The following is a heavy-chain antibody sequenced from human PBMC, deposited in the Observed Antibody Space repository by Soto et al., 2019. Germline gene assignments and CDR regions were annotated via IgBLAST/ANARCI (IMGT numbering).Heavy chain of an antibody. CDR1: GFTFSDYY. D-gene: IGHD4-17*01. CDR3: AKMDYGDCVDY. CDR2: ISSSGSTI. Sequence: GSLRLSCAASGFTFSDYYMSWIRQAPGKGLEWVSYISSSGSTIYYADSVKGRFTISRDDAKNSLYLQMNSLRAEDTAVYYCAKMDYGDCVDYWGQGTLVTVSS. J-gene: IGHJ4*02. V-gene: IGHV3-11*01.